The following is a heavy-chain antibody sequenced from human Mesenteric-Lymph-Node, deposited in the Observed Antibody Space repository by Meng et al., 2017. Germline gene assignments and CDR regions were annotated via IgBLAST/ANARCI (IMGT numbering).Heavy chain of an antibody. CDR1: GFTFTDHY. J-gene: IGHJ4*02. CDR2: ITNTPNRYPT. Sequence: EVQLGESGGGLVQPGGSLRLSCAASGFTFTDHYMDWVRQAPGKGLEWVGRITNTPNRYPTNYAASVKGRFTISRDDSKNSLYLEMNSLKIEDTAVYYCARDTSTSLDYWGQGALVTVSS. CDR3: ARDTSTSLDY. D-gene: IGHD2/OR15-2a*01. V-gene: IGHV3-72*01.